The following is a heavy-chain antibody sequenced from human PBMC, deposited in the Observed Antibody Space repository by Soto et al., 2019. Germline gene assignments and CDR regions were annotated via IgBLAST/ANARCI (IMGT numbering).Heavy chain of an antibody. D-gene: IGHD3-3*01. J-gene: IGHJ4*02. CDR2: IYYSGST. V-gene: IGHV4-59*01. CDR1: GGSISSYY. Sequence: PSETLSLTCTVSGGSISSYYWSWIRQPPGKGLEWIGYIYYSGSTNYNPSLKSRVTISVDTSKNQFSLKLSSVTAADTAVYYCARGDYDFWSGYYTFDYWGQGTLVTVSS. CDR3: ARGDYDFWSGYYTFDY.